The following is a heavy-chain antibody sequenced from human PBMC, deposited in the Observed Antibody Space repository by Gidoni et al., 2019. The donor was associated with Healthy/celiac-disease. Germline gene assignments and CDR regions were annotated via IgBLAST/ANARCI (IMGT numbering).Heavy chain of an antibody. CDR1: GYTFTRYG. Sequence: QVQLVQSGAEVKKPGASVKVSCKASGYTFTRYGISWVRQAPGQGLEWMGWISAYNGNTNYAQKLQGRVTMTTDTSTSTAYMELRSLRSDDTAVYYCARDLVVQQLATNSFDIWGQGTMVTVSS. CDR2: ISAYNGNT. V-gene: IGHV1-18*01. J-gene: IGHJ3*02. D-gene: IGHD6-13*01. CDR3: ARDLVVQQLATNSFDI.